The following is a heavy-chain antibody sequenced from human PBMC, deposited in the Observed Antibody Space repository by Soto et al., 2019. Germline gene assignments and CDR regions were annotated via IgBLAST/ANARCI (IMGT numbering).Heavy chain of an antibody. D-gene: IGHD2-15*01. CDR1: GFSLTTSGVG. J-gene: IGHJ4*02. CDR2: IFWDEDK. V-gene: IGHV2-5*02. Sequence: QITLKESGPTLVKPTQTLTLTCTFSGFSLTTSGVGVGWIRQSPGKALEWVALIFWDEDKRYSPSLKSRLTITKDTSKNQLDLTMTNMDPLDTATYYCARLIHCSGSCYEFDYWGQGTLVTVSS. CDR3: ARLIHCSGSCYEFDY.